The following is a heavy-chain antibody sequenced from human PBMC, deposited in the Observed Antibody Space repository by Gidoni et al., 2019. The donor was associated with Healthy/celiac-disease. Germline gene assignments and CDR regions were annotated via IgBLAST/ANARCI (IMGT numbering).Heavy chain of an antibody. CDR1: GFTFSSYA. J-gene: IGHJ4*02. Sequence: QVQLVESGGGVVQPGRSLSLSCAASGFTFSSYAMHWVRQAPGKGLEWVAVISYDGSNKYYADSVKGRFTISRDNSKNTLYLQMNSLRAEDTAVYYCARDQESSSWYFDYWGQGTLVTVSS. D-gene: IGHD6-13*01. V-gene: IGHV3-30-3*01. CDR3: ARDQESSSWYFDY. CDR2: ISYDGSNK.